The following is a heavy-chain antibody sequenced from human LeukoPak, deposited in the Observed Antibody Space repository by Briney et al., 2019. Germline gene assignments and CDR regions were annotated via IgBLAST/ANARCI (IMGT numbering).Heavy chain of an antibody. CDR3: ARRGYRDHDAFDI. J-gene: IGHJ3*02. D-gene: IGHD5-18*01. V-gene: IGHV4-31*03. Sequence: SETLSLTCTVSVGPIGSGDYYWSWIRQHPGKGLEWIGYIYYSGSTYYNPSLKSRVTISVDTSKSQFSLKLSSVTAADTAVYYCARRGYRDHDAFDIWGQGTMVTVSS. CDR2: IYYSGST. CDR1: VGPIGSGDYY.